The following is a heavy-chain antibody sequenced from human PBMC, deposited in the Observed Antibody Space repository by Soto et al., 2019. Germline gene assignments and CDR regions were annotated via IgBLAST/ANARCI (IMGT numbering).Heavy chain of an antibody. CDR2: ISWNGGNI. D-gene: IGHD2-21*01. J-gene: IGHJ4*02. V-gene: IGHV3-9*01. CDR1: GFIFDNSG. Sequence: EVQLVESGGGLVQPGRSLRLSCAASGFIFDNSGMHWVRQAPGKGLEWVSGISWNGGNIGYADSVRGRFSISRDNAKDSLFLQMDSLRPADTAFYYCVKAGVRDLIVEVPVYFDNWGQGTLVTVSS. CDR3: VKAGVRDLIVEVPVYFDN.